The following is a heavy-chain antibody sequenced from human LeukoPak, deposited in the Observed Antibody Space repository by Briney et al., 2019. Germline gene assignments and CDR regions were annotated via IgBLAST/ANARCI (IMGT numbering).Heavy chain of an antibody. CDR2: ISGSGGST. Sequence: QTGGSLRLSCAASGFTFSSYAMSWVRQAPGKGLEWVSAISGSGGSTYYADSVKGQFTISRDNSKNTLYLQMNSLRAEDTAVYYCAKDYCSSTSCYSPVPFDYWGQGTLVTVSS. CDR1: GFTFSSYA. V-gene: IGHV3-23*01. J-gene: IGHJ4*02. D-gene: IGHD2-2*01. CDR3: AKDYCSSTSCYSPVPFDY.